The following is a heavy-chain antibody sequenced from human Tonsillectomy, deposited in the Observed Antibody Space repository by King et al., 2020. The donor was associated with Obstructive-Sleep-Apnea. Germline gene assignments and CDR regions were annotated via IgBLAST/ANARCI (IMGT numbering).Heavy chain of an antibody. CDR3: ARGLPIAVAGIDADYFQH. Sequence: VQLVESGGGVVQPGRSLRLSCAASGFTFSSYTMHWVRQAPGKGLEWVAIISYDGINKYYVDSVKGRFTISRDNSKNTLYLQMNSLRAEDTALYSCARGLPIAVAGIDADYFQHWGQGTLVTLSS. CDR1: GFTFSSYT. D-gene: IGHD6-19*01. CDR2: ISYDGINK. V-gene: IGHV3-30-3*01. J-gene: IGHJ1*01.